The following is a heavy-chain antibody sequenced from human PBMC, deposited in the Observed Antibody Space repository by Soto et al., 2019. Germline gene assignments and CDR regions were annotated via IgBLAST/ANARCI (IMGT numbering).Heavy chain of an antibody. CDR3: ARVREYSGYDMANWFDP. V-gene: IGHV1-46*01. CDR2: INPSGGST. Sequence: ASVKVSCKASGYTFTSYYMHWVRQAPGQGLEWMGIINPSGGSTSYAQKFQGRVTMTRDTSTSTVYMELSSLRSEDTAVYYCARVREYSGYDMANWFDPWGQGTLVTVSS. D-gene: IGHD5-12*01. J-gene: IGHJ5*02. CDR1: GYTFTSYY.